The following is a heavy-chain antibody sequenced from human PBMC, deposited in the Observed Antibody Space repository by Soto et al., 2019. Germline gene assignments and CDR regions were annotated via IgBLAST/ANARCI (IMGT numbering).Heavy chain of an antibody. CDR3: ARDRRLQDSKGYCYYGMDV. CDR2: ISSSCSTK. CDR1: GFTFSSYE. V-gene: IGHV3-48*03. J-gene: IGHJ6*02. D-gene: IGHD2-15*01. Sequence: PGGTLRLSCAASGFTFSSYEMNWVRLAPGQGLGWVSYISSSCSTKYYADSVKGRFTISGDNAKNSLYLQMNSLRAEDTAVYYCARDRRLQDSKGYCYYGMDVWGQGTTVTVSS.